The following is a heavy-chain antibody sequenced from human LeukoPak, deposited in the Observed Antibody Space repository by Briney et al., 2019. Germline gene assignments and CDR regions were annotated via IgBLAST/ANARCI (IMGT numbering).Heavy chain of an antibody. CDR3: TSSGSSGAGDFDF. J-gene: IGHJ4*02. CDR1: GITFSNAW. V-gene: IGHV3-15*01. Sequence: GGSLRLSCVASGITFSNAWMTWVRQAPGKGLEWVGRIKSKIDGGTTDYAAPVKARFTISRDDSQKTLYLQMNSLETEDTGVYCCTSSGSSGAGDFDFWGQGTLVTVSS. D-gene: IGHD1-26*01. CDR2: IKSKIDGGTT.